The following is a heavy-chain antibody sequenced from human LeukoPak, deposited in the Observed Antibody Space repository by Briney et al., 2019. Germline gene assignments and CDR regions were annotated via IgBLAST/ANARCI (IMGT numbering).Heavy chain of an antibody. D-gene: IGHD6-13*01. V-gene: IGHV1-2*02. CDR3: ARGGVRTAASSLGY. Sequence: ASVKVSCKASGNTSTGYFMHWVRQAPGQGLEWMGWINPNSGGTNFAQKFRGRVTMTRDTSITTAYMELTRLKSDDTAVYYCARGGVRTAASSLGYWGQGTLVTVSS. CDR2: INPNSGGT. CDR1: GNTSTGYF. J-gene: IGHJ4*01.